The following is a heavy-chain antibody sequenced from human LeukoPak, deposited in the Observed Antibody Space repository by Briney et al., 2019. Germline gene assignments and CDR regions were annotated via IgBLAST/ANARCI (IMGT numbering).Heavy chain of an antibody. D-gene: IGHD5-24*01. CDR1: GFTFSSYA. CDR3: VKPTIEMATITSSSFDY. J-gene: IGHJ4*02. CDR2: ISSNGGST. V-gene: IGHV3-64D*06. Sequence: GGSLRLSCSASGFTFSSYAMHWVRQAPGKGLEYDSAISSNGGSTYYADSVKGRFTISRDNSKNTLYLQMSSLRAEDTTVYYCVKPTIEMATITSSSFDYWGQGTLVTVSS.